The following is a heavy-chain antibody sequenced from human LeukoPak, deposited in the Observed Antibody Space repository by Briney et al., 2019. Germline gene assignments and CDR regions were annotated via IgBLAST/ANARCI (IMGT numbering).Heavy chain of an antibody. V-gene: IGHV4-59*08. CDR1: GGSISSYY. J-gene: IGHJ4*02. CDR3: ARHEISYQLLL. D-gene: IGHD2-2*01. Sequence: SETLSLTCTVSGGSISSYYWSWIRQPPGKGLEWIGYIYYSGSTNYNPSLKSRVTISVDTSKNQFSLKLSSVTAADTAVYYCARHEISYQLLLWGQGTLVTVSS. CDR2: IYYSGST.